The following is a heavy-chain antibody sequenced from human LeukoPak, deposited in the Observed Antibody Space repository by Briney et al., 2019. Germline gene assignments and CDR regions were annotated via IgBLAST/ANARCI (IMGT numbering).Heavy chain of an antibody. CDR3: ARTPYYYYMDV. J-gene: IGHJ6*03. V-gene: IGHV4-28*01. CDR2: IYYSGST. Sequence: SDTLSLTCAVSGYSISSSNWWGWIRQPPGKVLEWIGYIYYSGSTNYNPSLKSRVTISVDTSKKQFSLKLSSVTAADTAVYYCARTPYYYYMDVWGKGTTVTVSS. CDR1: GYSISSSNW.